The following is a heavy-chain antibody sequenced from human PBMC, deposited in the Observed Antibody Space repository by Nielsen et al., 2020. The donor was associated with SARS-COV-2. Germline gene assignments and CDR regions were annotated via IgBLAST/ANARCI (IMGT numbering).Heavy chain of an antibody. Sequence: ASVKVSCKVSGYTLTELSMHWVRQAHGKGFEWMGGFDPEDGETISAQKFQGRVTMTEDTSTDTAYMELSSLRSEDTAVYYCARGDSSGYYLLNYYYGMDVWGQGTTVTVSS. V-gene: IGHV1-24*01. D-gene: IGHD3-22*01. CDR3: ARGDSSGYYLLNYYYGMDV. J-gene: IGHJ6*02. CDR1: GYTLTELS. CDR2: FDPEDGET.